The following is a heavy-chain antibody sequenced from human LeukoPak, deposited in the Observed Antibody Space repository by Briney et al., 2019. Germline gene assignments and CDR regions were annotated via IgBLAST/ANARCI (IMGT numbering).Heavy chain of an antibody. CDR3: ARVEYYYGSGSLVFDY. CDR1: GFTFSSYG. J-gene: IGHJ4*02. CDR2: IYSGGST. Sequence: PGGSLRLSCAASGFTFSSYGMHWVRQAPGKGLEWVSVIYSGGSTYYADSVKGRFTISRDNSKNTLYLQMNSLRAEDTAVYYCARVEYYYGSGSLVFDYWGQGTLVTVSS. D-gene: IGHD3-10*01. V-gene: IGHV3-66*01.